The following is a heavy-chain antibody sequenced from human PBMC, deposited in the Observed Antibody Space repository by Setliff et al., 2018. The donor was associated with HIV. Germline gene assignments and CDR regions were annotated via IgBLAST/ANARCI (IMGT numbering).Heavy chain of an antibody. J-gene: IGHJ4*02. D-gene: IGHD4-17*01. CDR1: GGSITSSSYY. V-gene: IGHV4-39*01. Sequence: SETLSLTCTVSGGSITSSSYYWGWIRQPPGKGLEWIGSVYYSGSTYYNPSRKSRISISVDTSKTQFSLKLSSVTATDTAGYYCARRDYGGAFDYWGQGTLVIVSS. CDR2: VYYSGST. CDR3: ARRDYGGAFDY.